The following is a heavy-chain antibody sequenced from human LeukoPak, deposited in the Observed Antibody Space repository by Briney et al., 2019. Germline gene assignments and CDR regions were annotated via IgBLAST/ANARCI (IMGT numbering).Heavy chain of an antibody. J-gene: IGHJ4*02. Sequence: ASVKVSCKASGYTFTNYGVSWVRQAPGQGLEWMAWISAYNGHTNYAQKFQDRVTLTTDTSTNTAYMELRSLTSDDTAHYFCARDDSQGAVAGTFDFWGQGTLVTVSS. D-gene: IGHD6-19*01. CDR3: ARDDSQGAVAGTFDF. V-gene: IGHV1-18*01. CDR2: ISAYNGHT. CDR1: GYTFTNYG.